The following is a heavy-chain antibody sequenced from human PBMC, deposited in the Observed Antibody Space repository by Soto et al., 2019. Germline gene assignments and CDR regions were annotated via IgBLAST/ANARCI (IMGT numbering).Heavy chain of an antibody. CDR2: ISGVGDHT. J-gene: IGHJ4*02. D-gene: IGHD5-12*01. Sequence: GGSLRLSCAASGFTVDTYAMAWVRQTPRKGLDWVSSISGVGDHTYYANSVKGRFTISRESSENTVYLQMNSLRAEDTAVYFCAKGYDRYGSGYEGFDTWGQGTLVTVSS. V-gene: IGHV3-23*01. CDR1: GFTVDTYA. CDR3: AKGYDRYGSGYEGFDT.